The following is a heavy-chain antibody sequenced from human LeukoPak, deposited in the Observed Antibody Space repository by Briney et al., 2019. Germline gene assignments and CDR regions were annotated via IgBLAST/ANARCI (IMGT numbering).Heavy chain of an antibody. J-gene: IGHJ6*03. V-gene: IGHV4-4*07. D-gene: IGHD1-1*01. CDR2: IYTSGST. CDR1: GGCLSSYY. CDR3: ARNRQKQLRYYYYYMDV. Sequence: SETLSLTCTVSGGCLSSYYWSWIRQPAGKGLEWIGRIYTSGSTNYNPSLKSRVTMSVDTSKNQFSLKLSSVTAADTAVYYCARNRQKQLRYYYYYMDVWGKGITVSVSS.